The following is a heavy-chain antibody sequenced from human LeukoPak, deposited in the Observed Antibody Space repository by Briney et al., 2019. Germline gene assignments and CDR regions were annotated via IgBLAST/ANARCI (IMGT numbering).Heavy chain of an antibody. Sequence: ASVKVSCKASGGTFSSYAISWVRQAPGQGLEWMGGIIPIFGTANYAQKSQGRVTMTTDTSTSTAYMELRSLRSDDTAVYYCVRGSLLHRFDYWGQGTLVTVSS. D-gene: IGHD1-26*01. CDR3: VRGSLLHRFDY. CDR1: GGTFSSYA. J-gene: IGHJ4*02. CDR2: IIPIFGTA. V-gene: IGHV1-69*05.